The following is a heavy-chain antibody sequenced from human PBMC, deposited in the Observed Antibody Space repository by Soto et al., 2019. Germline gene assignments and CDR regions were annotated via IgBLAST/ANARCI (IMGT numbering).Heavy chain of an antibody. V-gene: IGHV1-18*01. CDR1: GYTFTSYG. J-gene: IGHJ5*02. D-gene: IGHD3-10*01. CDR2: ISAYNGNT. Sequence: ASVKVSCKASGYTFTSYGISWVRQAPGQGLEWMGWISAYNGNTNYAQKLQGRVTMTTDTSTSTAYMELRSLRSDDTAVYYCARAPPFSYFGSGSIWLHPWGQGTLVTVSS. CDR3: ARAPPFSYFGSGSIWLHP.